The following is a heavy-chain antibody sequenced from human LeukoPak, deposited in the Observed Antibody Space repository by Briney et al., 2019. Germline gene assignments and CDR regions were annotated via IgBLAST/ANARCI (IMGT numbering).Heavy chain of an antibody. CDR1: GFTFSDYY. CDR3: ARVGAYDSSGYYFHYYYGMDV. CDR2: ISSSGSTI. V-gene: IGHV3-11*01. D-gene: IGHD3-22*01. Sequence: PGGSLRLSCAASGFTFSDYYMSWIRQAPGKGLEWVSYISSSGSTIYYADSVKGRFTISRDNAKNSLYLQMNSLRAEDTAVYYCARVGAYDSSGYYFHYYYGMDVWGQGTTVTVSS. J-gene: IGHJ6*02.